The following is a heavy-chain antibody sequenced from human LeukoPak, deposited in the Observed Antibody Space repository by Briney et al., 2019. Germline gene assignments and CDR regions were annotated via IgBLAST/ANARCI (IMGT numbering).Heavy chain of an antibody. V-gene: IGHV4-59*01. J-gene: IGHJ6*02. Sequence: SETLSLTCTVSGGSISSYYWSWIRQPPGKGLEWIGYIYYSGSTNYNPSLKSRVTISVDTSKNQFSLKLSSVTAADTAVYYCARGEVPHDYLRHYYYGMDVWGQGTTVTASS. CDR1: GGSISSYY. CDR3: ARGEVPHDYLRHYYYGMDV. D-gene: IGHD4-11*01. CDR2: IYYSGST.